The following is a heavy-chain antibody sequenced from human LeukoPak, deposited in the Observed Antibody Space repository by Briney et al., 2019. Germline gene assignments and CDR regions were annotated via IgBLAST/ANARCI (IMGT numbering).Heavy chain of an antibody. J-gene: IGHJ4*02. CDR1: GFTFSSYG. V-gene: IGHV3-33*06. D-gene: IGHD3-9*01. CDR3: AKDRTDILTGYYDPAYYFDY. CDR2: IWYDGSNK. Sequence: GGSLRLSCAASGFTFSSYGMHWVRQAPGKGLEWVAVIWYDGSNKYYADSVKGRFIISRDNSKNTLYLQMNSLTAEDTAVYYCAKDRTDILTGYYDPAYYFDYWGQGTLVTVSS.